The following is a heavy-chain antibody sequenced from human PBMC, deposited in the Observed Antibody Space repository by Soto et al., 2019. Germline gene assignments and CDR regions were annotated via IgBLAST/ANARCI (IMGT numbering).Heavy chain of an antibody. D-gene: IGHD5-18*01. J-gene: IGHJ5*02. Sequence: SETLSLTCAVYGGSFSGYYWSWIRQPPGKGLEWIGEINHSGSTNYNPSLKSRVTISVDTSKNQFSLKLSSVTAADTAVYYCARDKGYSYGYSNWFDPWGQGTLVTVS. CDR1: GGSFSGYY. CDR3: ARDKGYSYGYSNWFDP. CDR2: INHSGST. V-gene: IGHV4-34*01.